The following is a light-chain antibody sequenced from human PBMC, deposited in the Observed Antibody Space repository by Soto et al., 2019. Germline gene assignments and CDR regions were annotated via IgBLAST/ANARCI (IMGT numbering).Light chain of an antibody. V-gene: IGKV1-5*01. CDR1: RIISSW. Sequence: DIQMTQSPSTLSASVGDRVTITCRAGRIISSWLSWYQQKPGKAPKLLIYDASSVESGVPSRFSGSGSGTEFTLTNSSLQPNDCATYYCQQYNIRWTVGQGTKVDTK. CDR3: QQYNIRWT. CDR2: DAS. J-gene: IGKJ1*01.